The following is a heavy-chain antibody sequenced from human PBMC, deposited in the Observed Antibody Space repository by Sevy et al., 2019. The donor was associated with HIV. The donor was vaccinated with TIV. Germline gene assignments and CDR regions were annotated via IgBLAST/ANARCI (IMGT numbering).Heavy chain of an antibody. CDR3: ARISDYGEDTAHDAFDI. D-gene: IGHD4-17*01. CDR2: IYYSGST. Sequence: SETLSLTCTVSGGSISSYYWSWIRQPPGKGLEWIGYIYYSGSTNYNPSLKSRVTISVDTSKNQFSLKLSSVTAADTAVYYRARISDYGEDTAHDAFDIWGQGTMVTVSS. J-gene: IGHJ3*02. V-gene: IGHV4-59*01. CDR1: GGSISSYY.